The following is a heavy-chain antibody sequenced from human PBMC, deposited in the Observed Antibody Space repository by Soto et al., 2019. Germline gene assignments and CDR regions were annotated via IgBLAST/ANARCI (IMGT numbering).Heavy chain of an antibody. V-gene: IGHV1-18*04. Sequence: QDQLVQSGAEVKKPGASVMVSCKAAGFTFNRYGISWVRQAPGQGLEWMGWISGYNGDTNYAQKFQGRVTLTTDTSTSTAYMELRSLKSDDTAVYYCARDRSRTSIYYYYGMDVWGQGTTVTVSS. CDR3: ARDRSRTSIYYYYGMDV. J-gene: IGHJ6*02. CDR2: ISGYNGDT. CDR1: GFTFNRYG. D-gene: IGHD2-2*01.